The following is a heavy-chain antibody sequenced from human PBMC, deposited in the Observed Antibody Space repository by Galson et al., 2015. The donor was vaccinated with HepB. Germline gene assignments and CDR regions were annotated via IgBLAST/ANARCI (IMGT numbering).Heavy chain of an antibody. CDR3: ARFGNLPQHYYYGLDV. J-gene: IGHJ6*02. CDR1: GVSMIFYY. D-gene: IGHD1-14*01. CDR2: ISDIGSA. V-gene: IGHV4-59*08. Sequence: LSLTCTVSGVSMIFYYWSWIRQPPGRGLAWIGSISDIGSANYNPSLKSRVTLSVDTSKNQFSLKMRSVTASDTAVYYCARFGNLPQHYYYGLDVWGHGTTVTVSS.